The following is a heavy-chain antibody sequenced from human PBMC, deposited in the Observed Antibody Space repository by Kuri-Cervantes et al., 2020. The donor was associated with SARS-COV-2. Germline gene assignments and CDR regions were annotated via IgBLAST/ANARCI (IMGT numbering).Heavy chain of an antibody. CDR3: GASGYWKDWFDP. CDR1: GYTSTSYD. CDR2: MNPNSGNT. Sequence: ASVKVSCKASGYTSTSYDINWVRQATGQGLEWMGWMNPNSGNTGYAQKFQGRVTITRNTSISTAYMELSSLRSDDTAVYYCGASGYWKDWFDPWGQGTLVTVSS. V-gene: IGHV1-8*03. D-gene: IGHD3-22*01. J-gene: IGHJ5*02.